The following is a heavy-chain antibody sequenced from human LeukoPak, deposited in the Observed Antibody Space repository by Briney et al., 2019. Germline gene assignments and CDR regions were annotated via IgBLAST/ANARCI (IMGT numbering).Heavy chain of an antibody. V-gene: IGHV4-59*01. D-gene: IGHD3-16*01. CDR2: IFYSETP. Sequence: SETLSRTCLVSGGSMSSYYWSWVRQPPGKGLEWIGYIFYSETPTYNPSLKSRLSISLDTSRNQFSLNVRFVTAADTAVYYCASGRFPEARADYWGQGTLVTVSS. CDR3: ASGRFPEARADY. J-gene: IGHJ4*02. CDR1: GGSMSSYY.